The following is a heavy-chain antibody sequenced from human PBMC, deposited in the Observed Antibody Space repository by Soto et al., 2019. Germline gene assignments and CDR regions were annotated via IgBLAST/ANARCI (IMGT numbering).Heavy chain of an antibody. V-gene: IGHV4-59*01. CDR1: GGSISSYY. CDR2: IYYSGST. J-gene: IGHJ2*01. Sequence: SETLSLTCTVSGGSISSYYWSWIRQPPGKGLEWIGYIYYSGSTNYNPSLKSRVTISVDTSKNQFSLKLSSVTAADTAVYYCARVVRSSSWYWYFDLWGRGTLVTVSS. D-gene: IGHD6-13*01. CDR3: ARVVRSSSWYWYFDL.